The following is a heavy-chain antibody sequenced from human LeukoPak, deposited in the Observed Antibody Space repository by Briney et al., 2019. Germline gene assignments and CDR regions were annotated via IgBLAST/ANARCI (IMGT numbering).Heavy chain of an antibody. CDR2: ISGSGGST. CDR1: GFTFSSYA. V-gene: IGHV3-23*01. CDR3: AKDRVVGATIGPVYYYYYMDV. J-gene: IGHJ6*03. D-gene: IGHD1-26*01. Sequence: PGGSLRLSCAASGFTFSSYAMSWVRQAPGKGLEWVSAISGSGGSTYYADSVKGRFTISRDNSKNTLYLQMNSLRAEGTAVYYCAKDRVVGATIGPVYYYYYMDVWGKGTTVTVSS.